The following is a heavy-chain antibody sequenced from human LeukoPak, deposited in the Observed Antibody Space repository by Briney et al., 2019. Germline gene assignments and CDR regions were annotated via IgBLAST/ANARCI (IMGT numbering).Heavy chain of an antibody. CDR2: ITGSGGST. J-gene: IGHJ4*02. CDR1: GFTFSSYA. CDR3: AKDQGFFDY. V-gene: IGHV3-23*01. Sequence: GGSLRLSCAASGFTFSSYAMTWVRQAPGKGLDWVSAITGSGGSTYYADSVKGRFTISRDNSKNTLYLQMNSLRAEDTAVYYCAKDQGFFDYWGQGTLVTVSS.